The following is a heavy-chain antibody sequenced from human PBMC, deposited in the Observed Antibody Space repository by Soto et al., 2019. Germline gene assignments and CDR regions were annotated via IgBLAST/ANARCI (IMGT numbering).Heavy chain of an antibody. V-gene: IGHV3-48*01. CDR2: ISSSSSTI. CDR1: GFTFSSYS. CDR3: ARERRLVELDY. D-gene: IGHD2-15*01. Sequence: EVQLVESGGGLVQPGGSLRLSCAASGFTFSSYSMNWVRQAPGKGLEWVSYISSSSSTIYYADSVKGRFTISRDNAKNSLYLQMNSLRAEDTAVYYCARERRLVELDYWGQGTLVTVSS. J-gene: IGHJ4*02.